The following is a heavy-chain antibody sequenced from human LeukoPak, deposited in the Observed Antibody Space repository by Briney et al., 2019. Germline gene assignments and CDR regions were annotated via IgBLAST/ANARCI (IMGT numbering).Heavy chain of an antibody. CDR1: GFTFSSYS. V-gene: IGHV3-48*01. Sequence: GGSLRLSCAASGFTFSSYSMNWVRQAPGKGLEWVSYVSSSSSTIYYADSVKGRFTISRDNAKNSLYLQMNSLRAEDTAVYYCARSCGGDCYQMDYYYYMDVWGKGTTVTVSS. J-gene: IGHJ6*03. CDR3: ARSCGGDCYQMDYYYYMDV. D-gene: IGHD2-21*02. CDR2: VSSSSSTI.